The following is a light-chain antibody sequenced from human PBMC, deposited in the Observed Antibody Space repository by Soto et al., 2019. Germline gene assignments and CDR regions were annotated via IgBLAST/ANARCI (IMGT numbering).Light chain of an antibody. V-gene: IGKV2-28*01. CDR1: QNLLHSDGFNY. CDR3: MQAIQTRT. CDR2: LGS. J-gene: IGKJ1*01. Sequence: IVMTQSPLSLPVTPGEPASISCRSSQNLLHSDGFNYLDWYLQKPGQSPQPLIFLGSYRASGVPDRFSGSGSGTDFALRISRVEAEDVGVYYCMQAIQTRTFGPGTKVDIK.